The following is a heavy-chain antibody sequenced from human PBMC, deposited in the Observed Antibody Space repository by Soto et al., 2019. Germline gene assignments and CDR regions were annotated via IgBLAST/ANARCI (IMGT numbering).Heavy chain of an antibody. CDR3: ARSPVGDAFNV. CDR1: GFTFSSYS. J-gene: IGHJ3*01. V-gene: IGHV3-21*01. CDR2: ISSGSDYI. Sequence: EVQLVESGGGLVKPGGSLRLSCAASGFTFSSYSMNWVRQAPGKGLEWVSSISSGSDYIFYADSVKGRFTISRDNAKNSLFLQMNSLTAEDTAVYYCARSPVGDAFNVSGQGTVVTVSS.